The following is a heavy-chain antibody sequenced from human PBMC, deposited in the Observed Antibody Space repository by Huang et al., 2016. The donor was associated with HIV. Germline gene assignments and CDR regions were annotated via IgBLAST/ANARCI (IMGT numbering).Heavy chain of an antibody. V-gene: IGHV3-74*01. CDR1: GFSISSYW. J-gene: IGHJ4*02. CDR3: ARDPRIQSWLNFFDY. D-gene: IGHD3-22*01. Sequence: EVQLVESGGGLVQPGGSLRLSCAASGFSISSYWMHWVRQAPGKGLVRGSRSKSDVSSTSYADSVKGRFNISRDNAKNTLYLQMNSLRAEDTAVYYCARDPRIQSWLNFFDYWGQGTLVSVSS. CDR2: SKSDVSST.